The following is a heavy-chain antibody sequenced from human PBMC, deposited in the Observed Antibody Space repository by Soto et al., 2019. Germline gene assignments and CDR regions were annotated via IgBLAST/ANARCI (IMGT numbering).Heavy chain of an antibody. V-gene: IGHV1-69*08. Sequence: QVQLVQSGAEVKKPGSSVKVSCKASGGTFTSYTFSWVRQAPGQGLEWMGRIIPILGTANYAQRFQGRITMTADKSPSTTYMELSSLRSEDTAVYYCARAVDAHSDYWGQGTLVTVSS. CDR1: GGTFTSYT. CDR2: IIPILGTA. CDR3: ARAVDAHSDY. D-gene: IGHD2-2*01. J-gene: IGHJ4*02.